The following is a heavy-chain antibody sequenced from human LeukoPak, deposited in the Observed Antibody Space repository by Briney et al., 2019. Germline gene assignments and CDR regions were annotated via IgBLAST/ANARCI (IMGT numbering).Heavy chain of an antibody. D-gene: IGHD6-19*01. J-gene: IGHJ3*02. Sequence: PSETLSLTCTVSGGSISIMNYYWGWLRQPPGEGLEWIGSIYHSGSTYCNPSLKSRVTISVETSKNQFPLKLRSVTAADTAVYYCARISLVRQWLVHDAFDIWGQGTVVTVSP. V-gene: IGHV4-39*01. CDR3: ARISLVRQWLVHDAFDI. CDR2: IYHSGST. CDR1: GGSISIMNYY.